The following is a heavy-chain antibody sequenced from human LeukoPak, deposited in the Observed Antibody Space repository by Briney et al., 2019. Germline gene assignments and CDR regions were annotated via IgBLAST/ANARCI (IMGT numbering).Heavy chain of an antibody. CDR1: GGSFSGYY. V-gene: IGHV4-34*01. J-gene: IGHJ6*03. CDR2: INHSGST. D-gene: IGHD2-2*01. Sequence: PSETLSLTCAVYGGSFSGYYWSWIRQPPGKGLEWIGEINHSGSTNYNPSLKSRVTISVDTSKNQFSLKLSSVTAADTAVYYCASSRLGYCSSTSCYFAPYYMAVWGKGTTVTVSS. CDR3: ASSRLGYCSSTSCYFAPYYMAV.